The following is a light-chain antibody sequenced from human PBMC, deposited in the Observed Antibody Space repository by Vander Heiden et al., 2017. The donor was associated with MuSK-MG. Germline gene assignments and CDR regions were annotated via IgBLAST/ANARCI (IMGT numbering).Light chain of an antibody. J-gene: IGKJ1*01. CDR1: QGIRNE. CDR3: QQDDKSPRT. CDR2: AAS. Sequence: AIQLTQSPSSLYASVGDRVRITCRASQGIRNELSWYQQNPGRAPKLLIYAASSLQTGVPSRFSGSGSGTDFTLTISSLQPEDVATYYCQQDDKSPRTFGQGTKVEIK. V-gene: IGKV1-6*01.